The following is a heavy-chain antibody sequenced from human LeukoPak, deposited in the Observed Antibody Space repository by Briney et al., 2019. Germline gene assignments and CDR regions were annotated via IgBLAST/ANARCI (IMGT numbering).Heavy chain of an antibody. Sequence: PGGSLRLSCAASGFTFSSYSMSWVRQPPGKGLEWVSYISTSSSIIYYADSVKGRFTISRDDAKNSVSLQMNSLRAEDTAVYYCIKDMGYCSGGSCYRWFDSWGQGTLVTVSS. CDR2: ISTSSSII. D-gene: IGHD2-15*01. CDR3: IKDMGYCSGGSCYRWFDS. V-gene: IGHV3-48*01. J-gene: IGHJ5*01. CDR1: GFTFSSYS.